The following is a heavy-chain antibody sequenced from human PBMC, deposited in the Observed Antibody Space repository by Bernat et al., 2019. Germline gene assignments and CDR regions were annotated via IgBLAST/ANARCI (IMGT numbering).Heavy chain of an antibody. CDR2: ISNDGSHQ. CDR1: GFTFSTYG. V-gene: IGHV3-30*03. Sequence: QVQLVESGGGVVQPGRSLRLSCAASGFTFSTYGVHWVRQAPGKGLEWVAVISNDGSHQYYTDSVKGRFTISRDNSKNTLYLQLNSLRAEDTAVYYCARKAETLPSLDYWSQGTLVTVSS. CDR3: ARKAETLPSLDY. J-gene: IGHJ4*02. D-gene: IGHD4-23*01.